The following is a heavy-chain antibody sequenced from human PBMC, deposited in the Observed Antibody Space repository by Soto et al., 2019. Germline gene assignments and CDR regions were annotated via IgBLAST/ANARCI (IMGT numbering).Heavy chain of an antibody. CDR3: ARGVGWEALDY. CDR2: ISAYNGNT. CDR1: GYTFTSYG. Sequence: QVKLVQSGAEVKKPGASVKVSCKASGYTFTSYGISWVRQAPGQGLEWMGWISAYNGNTNYAQKLQGRVTMTRDESTSTADVELRSLRSDDTAVSYGARGVGWEALDYWGQGTLVTVSS. V-gene: IGHV1-18*01. D-gene: IGHD1-26*01. J-gene: IGHJ4*02.